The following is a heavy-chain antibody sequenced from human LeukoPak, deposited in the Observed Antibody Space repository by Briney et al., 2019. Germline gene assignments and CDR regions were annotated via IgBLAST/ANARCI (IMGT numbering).Heavy chain of an antibody. CDR3: ATRPDIAATGPGWFDP. V-gene: IGHV4-59*12. Sequence: SETLSLTCTVSGGSISSYYWSWIRQPPGKGLEWIGYIYYSGSTNYNPSLKSRVTISVDTSKNQFSLKLSSVTAADTAVYYCATRPDIAATGPGWFDPWGQGTLVTVSS. CDR2: IYYSGST. D-gene: IGHD6-13*01. CDR1: GGSISSYY. J-gene: IGHJ5*02.